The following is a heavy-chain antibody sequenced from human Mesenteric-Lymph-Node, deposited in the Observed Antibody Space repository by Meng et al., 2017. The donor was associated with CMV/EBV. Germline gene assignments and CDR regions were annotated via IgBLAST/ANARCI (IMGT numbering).Heavy chain of an antibody. CDR2: IYFSGST. V-gene: IGHV4-39*01. J-gene: IGHJ4*02. CDR1: GGSISSTSYY. CDR3: ARVMVRGVIGYYFDY. Sequence: GSLRLSCTVSGGSISSTSYYWGWIRQPPGKGLEWIANIYFSGSTYFNPSLKSRLTISVDTSKNQFSLKLNPVTAADTAVYYCARVMVRGVIGYYFDYWGQGTLVTVSS. D-gene: IGHD3-10*01.